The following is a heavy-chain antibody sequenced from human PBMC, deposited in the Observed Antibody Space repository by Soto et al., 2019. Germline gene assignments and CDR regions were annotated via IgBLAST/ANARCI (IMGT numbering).Heavy chain of an antibody. CDR2: VSHDGSNK. CDR1: GFSFSSCA. CDR3: ARVSIAVAGIAYYFAY. Sequence: QVQLVESGGGVVQPGRSLRLSCAASGFSFSSCAMHWVRQAPGKGLEWVAVVSHDGSNKYYADSVKGRVTISRDNSINTVYLQMNSLRAEDTAVSYCARVSIAVAGIAYYFAYWGQGTLVTVSS. V-gene: IGHV3-30-3*01. D-gene: IGHD6-19*01. J-gene: IGHJ4*02.